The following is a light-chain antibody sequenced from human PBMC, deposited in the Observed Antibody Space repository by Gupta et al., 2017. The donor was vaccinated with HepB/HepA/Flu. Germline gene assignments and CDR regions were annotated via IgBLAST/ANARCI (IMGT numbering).Light chain of an antibody. J-gene: IGKJ4*01. CDR2: AAS. Sequence: DIQMTQSPSSLSASVGDRVTITCRASQSISSYLNWYQQKPGKAPKLLIYAASRVKSGVPSRFRHTGSGTDFRLTMSSRHLKDIPTYYCHQSATTGISFGRGTKLEIK. V-gene: IGKV1-39*01. CDR3: HQSATTGIS. CDR1: QSISSY.